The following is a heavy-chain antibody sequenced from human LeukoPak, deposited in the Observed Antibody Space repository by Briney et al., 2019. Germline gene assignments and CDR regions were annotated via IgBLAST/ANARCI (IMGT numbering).Heavy chain of an antibody. D-gene: IGHD2-15*01. CDR1: GGTFSSYA. CDR2: IIPILGIA. V-gene: IGHV1-69*04. J-gene: IGHJ4*02. CDR3: ARSPIVGYCSGGSCYSGGYFDY. Sequence: ASVNVSCKASGGTFSSYAISWVRRAPGQGLEWMGRIIPILGIANYAQKFQGRVTITADKSTSTAYMELSSLRSEDTAVYYCARSPIVGYCSGGSCYSGGYFDYWGQGTLVTVSS.